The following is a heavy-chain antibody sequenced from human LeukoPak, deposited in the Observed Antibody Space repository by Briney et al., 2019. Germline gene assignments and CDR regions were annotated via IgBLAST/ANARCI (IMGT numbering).Heavy chain of an antibody. D-gene: IGHD3-10*01. Sequence: GESLKISCKCSGYSFTSYWIGWVRQMPGKGLEWMGIIYPGDSDTRYSPSFQGQVTISADKSISTAYLQWSSLKASDTAMYYCARLYYYYGSGSYYGSLYFDYWGQGTLVTVSS. CDR2: IYPGDSDT. V-gene: IGHV5-51*01. CDR3: ARLYYYYGSGSYYGSLYFDY. J-gene: IGHJ4*02. CDR1: GYSFTSYW.